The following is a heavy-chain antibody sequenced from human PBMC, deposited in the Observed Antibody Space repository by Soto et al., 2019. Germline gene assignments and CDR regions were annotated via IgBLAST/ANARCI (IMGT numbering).Heavy chain of an antibody. CDR1: GFTFSTYT. CDR3: AIEVAVCLFEN. J-gene: IGHJ4*02. V-gene: IGHV3-23*01. Sequence: EVQILESGGGLIQPGESLRLPCAASGFTFSTYTMSWVRQAPGKGLEWVSSISASGGSTYYADSVKGRFTIFRYNTNKTLFLHMSRLRGDYAAAYYCAIEVAVCLFENWGQGTLVTGSS. CDR2: ISASGGST. D-gene: IGHD3-16*01.